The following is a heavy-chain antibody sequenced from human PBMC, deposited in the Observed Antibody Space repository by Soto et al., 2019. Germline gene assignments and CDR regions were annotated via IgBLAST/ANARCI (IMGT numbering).Heavy chain of an antibody. Sequence: QSGGSLRLSCAASGFTFSRYGMHWVRQAPGKGLEWVAVIWHDGSNKNYAESVKGRFTISRDNSKNTLYLQMNSLRAEDTAVYYCARDRDCSSTSCYRYYFDYWGQGTLVTVSA. CDR3: ARDRDCSSTSCYRYYFDY. CDR2: IWHDGSNK. J-gene: IGHJ4*02. CDR1: GFTFSRYG. V-gene: IGHV3-33*01. D-gene: IGHD2-2*01.